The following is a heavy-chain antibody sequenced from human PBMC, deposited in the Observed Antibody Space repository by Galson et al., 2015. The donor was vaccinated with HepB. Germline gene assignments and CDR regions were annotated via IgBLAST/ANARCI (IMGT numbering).Heavy chain of an antibody. CDR1: GFTFSSNA. V-gene: IGHV3-23*01. CDR3: AKGTVVPAAVGSFDY. CDR2: ISGSGGAT. Sequence: SLRLSCAASGFTFSSNAMTWVRQAPGKGLEWVSTISGSGGATYYADSVKGRVSISRDNSKNTLYLQMNNLRAEDTAVYYCAKGTVVPAAVGSFDYWGQGTLVTVSS. D-gene: IGHD2-2*01. J-gene: IGHJ4*02.